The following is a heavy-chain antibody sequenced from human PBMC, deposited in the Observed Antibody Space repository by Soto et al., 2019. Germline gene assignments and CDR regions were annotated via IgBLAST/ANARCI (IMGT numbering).Heavy chain of an antibody. CDR1: GYTFTNYG. CDR3: ARETIPQINYYGTDV. D-gene: IGHD3-3*01. Sequence: QVQLVQSGAAVREPGASVTVSCKASGYTFTNYGISWVRQAPGQGLEWIGWISAYNGKIDYAQKVQGRVTLTTDTSTSIAFMELRRPRSDDTAVYYCARETIPQINYYGTDVWGQGTTVTVSS. J-gene: IGHJ6*02. CDR2: ISAYNGKI. V-gene: IGHV1-18*01.